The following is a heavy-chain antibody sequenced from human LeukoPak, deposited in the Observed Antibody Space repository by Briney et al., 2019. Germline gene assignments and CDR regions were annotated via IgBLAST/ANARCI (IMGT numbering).Heavy chain of an antibody. J-gene: IGHJ4*02. D-gene: IGHD6-19*01. CDR2: INQSGST. CDR3: ARTVSSGWGPKFDY. CDR1: GGSFSDYD. V-gene: IGHV4-34*01. Sequence: SETLSLTCAVYGGSFSDYDWSWIRQPPGKGLEWIGEINQSGSTNCAPSLKSRVSMSIDTSKSQFSLNLRSVTAADTAVYYCARTVSSGWGPKFDYWGQGTLVTVSS.